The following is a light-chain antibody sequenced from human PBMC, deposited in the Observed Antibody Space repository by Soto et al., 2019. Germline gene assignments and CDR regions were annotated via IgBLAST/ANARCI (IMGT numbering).Light chain of an antibody. Sequence: VLPQSPGSPSLSPGESATLSCRASQSVSSSYLAGYQQKPGQAPRLLISGASSRATGIPDRFSGSGSGTDFTLTISRLEPEDFAVYYCQQYGSSPGTFGQGTKVDI. CDR3: QQYGSSPGT. V-gene: IGKV3-20*01. CDR2: GAS. J-gene: IGKJ1*01. CDR1: QSVSSSY.